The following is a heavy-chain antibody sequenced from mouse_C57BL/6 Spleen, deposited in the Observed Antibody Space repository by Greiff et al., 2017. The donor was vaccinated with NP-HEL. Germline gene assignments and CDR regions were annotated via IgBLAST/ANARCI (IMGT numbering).Heavy chain of an antibody. CDR2: IYPGSGST. V-gene: IGHV1-55*01. J-gene: IGHJ4*01. Sequence: QVQLQQPGAELVKPGASVKMSCKASGYTFTSYWITWVKQRPGQGLEWIGDIYPGSGSTNYNEKFKSKATLTVDTSSSTAYMQLSSLTSEDSAVYYCARRITTVVATYAMDYWGQGTSVTVSS. CDR3: ARRITTVVATYAMDY. D-gene: IGHD1-1*01. CDR1: GYTFTSYW.